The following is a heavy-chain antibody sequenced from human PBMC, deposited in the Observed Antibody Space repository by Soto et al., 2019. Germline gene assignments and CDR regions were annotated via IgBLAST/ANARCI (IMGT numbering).Heavy chain of an antibody. CDR2: IKQDGSEK. Sequence: EVQLVESGGGLVQPGGSLRLSCAASGFTFSSYWMSWVRQAPGKGLEWVANIKQDGSEKYYVDSVKGRFTISRDNAKNSLYLQMNSLRADDTAVYYCARGPIVATMLYYYYGMDVWGQGTTVTVSS. D-gene: IGHD5-12*01. V-gene: IGHV3-7*05. CDR3: ARGPIVATMLYYYYGMDV. J-gene: IGHJ6*02. CDR1: GFTFSSYW.